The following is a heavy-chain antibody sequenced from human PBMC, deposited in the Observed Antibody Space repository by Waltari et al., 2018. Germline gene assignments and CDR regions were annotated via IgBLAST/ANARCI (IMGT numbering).Heavy chain of an antibody. Sequence: QVQLVQSGAEVKKPGASVKVSCKASGYTFTSYAMHWVRQAPGQRLEWMGWINAGNGNTKYSQKLQGRVTITRDTSASTAYMELSSLRSEDTAVYYCARDRRSYSALNWFDPWGQGTLVTVSS. J-gene: IGHJ5*02. CDR1: GYTFTSYA. V-gene: IGHV1-3*01. CDR3: ARDRRSYSALNWFDP. CDR2: INAGNGNT. D-gene: IGHD1-26*01.